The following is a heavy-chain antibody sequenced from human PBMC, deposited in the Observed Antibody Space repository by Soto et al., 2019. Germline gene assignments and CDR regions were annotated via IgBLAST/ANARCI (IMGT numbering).Heavy chain of an antibody. Sequence: EVLLVESGGGLVKPGGSLRLSCAASGFTFTRYSMNWVRQAPGKGLEWVASISSTTNYIYYGESLKGRLTISRDNAKNSMYLQMNTLRAEDTSVYYCARESEELSSNLDYWGQGTLVTVSS. CDR1: GFTFTRYS. D-gene: IGHD1-26*01. CDR2: ISSTTNYI. J-gene: IGHJ4*02. V-gene: IGHV3-21*06. CDR3: ARESEELSSNLDY.